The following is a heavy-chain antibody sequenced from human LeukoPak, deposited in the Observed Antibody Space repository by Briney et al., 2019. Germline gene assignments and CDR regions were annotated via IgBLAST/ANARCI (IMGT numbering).Heavy chain of an antibody. J-gene: IGHJ3*02. V-gene: IGHV1-69*05. CDR3: ATVPEGVPDAFDI. D-gene: IGHD3-16*01. CDR1: GGTFSSYA. Sequence: PVKVSCXASGGTFSSYANSWVRQAPGQGLEWMGGIIPIFGTANYAQKFQGRVTITTDESTSTAYMELSSLRSEDTAVYYCATVPEGVPDAFDIWGQGTMVTVSS. CDR2: IIPIFGTA.